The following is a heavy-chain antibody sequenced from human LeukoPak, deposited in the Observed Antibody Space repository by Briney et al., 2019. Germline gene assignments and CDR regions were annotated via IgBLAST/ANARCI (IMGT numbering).Heavy chain of an antibody. CDR2: INSDGSTT. Sequence: GGSLRLSCAASGFTFRSYWMHWVRQAPGKGLVWVSRINSDGSTTTYADSVKGRFTISRDNANNTLYLQMNSLSAEDTAVYYCARPSYPHWYFDLWGRGTLVTVSS. CDR1: GFTFRSYW. J-gene: IGHJ2*01. CDR3: ARPSYPHWYFDL. V-gene: IGHV3-74*01.